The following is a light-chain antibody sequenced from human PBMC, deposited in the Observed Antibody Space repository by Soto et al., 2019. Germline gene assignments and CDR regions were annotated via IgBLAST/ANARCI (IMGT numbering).Light chain of an antibody. CDR3: QQYYDYPWT. Sequence: AMRMTQSPSSLSASTGDRVTITCRANQGVSSSLAWYQQKPGKAPKLLIFAASTLQSGVPSRFSGSGSGTDFTLTISCLQSEDFATYYCQQYYDYPWTFGQGTKVEIK. J-gene: IGKJ1*01. CDR1: QGVSSS. CDR2: AAS. V-gene: IGKV1-8*01.